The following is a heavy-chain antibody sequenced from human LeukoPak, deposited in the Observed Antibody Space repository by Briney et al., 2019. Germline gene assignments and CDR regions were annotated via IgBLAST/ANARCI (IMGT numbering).Heavy chain of an antibody. CDR2: IWYDGSNK. J-gene: IGHJ4*02. V-gene: IGHV3-33*01. D-gene: IGHD4-17*01. CDR3: ARAPGGFHGDYSPIAY. CDR1: GFTFSSYG. Sequence: RAGGSLRLSCAASGFTFSSYGMHWVRQAPGKGLEWVAVIWYDGSNKYYADSVKGRFTISRDNSQNTLYLQMNSLRADETAIYYCARAPGGFHGDYSPIAYWGQGTLVTVSS.